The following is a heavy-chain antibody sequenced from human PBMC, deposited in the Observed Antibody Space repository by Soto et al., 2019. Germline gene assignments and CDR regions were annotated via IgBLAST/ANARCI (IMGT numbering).Heavy chain of an antibody. CDR2: ISGSGGST. D-gene: IGHD3-3*01. CDR1: GFTFSSYA. V-gene: IGHV3-23*01. J-gene: IGHJ6*02. CDR3: AKDSPYDFWSGPYYYYGMDV. Sequence: GGSLRLSCAASGFTFSSYAMSWVRQAPGKGLEWVSAISGSGGSTYYADSVKGRFTISRDNSKNTLYLQMNSLRAEDTAVYYCAKDSPYDFWSGPYYYYGMDVWGQGTTVTVSS.